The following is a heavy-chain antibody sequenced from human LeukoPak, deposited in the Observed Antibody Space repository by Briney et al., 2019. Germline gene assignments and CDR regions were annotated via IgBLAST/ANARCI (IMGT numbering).Heavy chain of an antibody. J-gene: IGHJ4*02. CDR1: GGSISSSSYY. Sequence: TSETLSLTCTVSGGSISSSSYYWGWIRQPPGKGLEWIGNMYYSGNTYYSPSLKSRVTISEDTSKNQFSLRLSSVTAADTAVYYCARRTFDSSGYYSYYFDSWGQGTLVTVSS. D-gene: IGHD3-22*01. CDR2: MYYSGNT. CDR3: ARRTFDSSGYYSYYFDS. V-gene: IGHV4-39*01.